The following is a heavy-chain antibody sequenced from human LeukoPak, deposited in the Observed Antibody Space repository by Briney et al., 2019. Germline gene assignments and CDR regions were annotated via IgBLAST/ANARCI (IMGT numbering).Heavy chain of an antibody. CDR2: INSDGSST. CDR1: GFTFSSYW. V-gene: IGHV3-74*01. Sequence: GGSLRLSCAASGFTFSSYWMHWVRQAPGKGLVWVSRINSDGSSTSYADSVKGRFTISRDNAKNTLYLQMNSLRAEDTAVYYCTRVISGYTYDGLDYWGQGTLVTVSS. CDR3: TRVISGYTYDGLDY. D-gene: IGHD5-18*01. J-gene: IGHJ4*02.